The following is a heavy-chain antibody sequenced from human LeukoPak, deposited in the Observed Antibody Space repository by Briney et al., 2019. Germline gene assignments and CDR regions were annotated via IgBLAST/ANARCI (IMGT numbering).Heavy chain of an antibody. CDR3: ARDRDWAFDY. CDR1: VFTFRLYS. CDR2: IRSTDGAI. V-gene: IGHV3-48*01. Sequence: HPGGSLRLSCAPSVFTFRLYSMNWVREAPGKGLGWLSCIRSTDGAIAYAAPVKGRFTISRDDAKNSLYLQMNSLRGEHTAVYYCARDRDWAFDYWGQGTLITVSS. J-gene: IGHJ4*02. D-gene: IGHD3-9*01.